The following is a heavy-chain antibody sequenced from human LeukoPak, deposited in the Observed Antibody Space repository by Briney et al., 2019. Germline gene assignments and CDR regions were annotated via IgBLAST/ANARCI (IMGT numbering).Heavy chain of an antibody. CDR2: IRYDGSNK. Sequence: GGSLKLSCAASGFTFSSYGMHWVRQAPGKGLEWVAFIRYDGSNKYYADSVKGRFTISRDNSKNTLYLQMNSLRAEDTAVYYCAKDSGPYYDILTGSVDYWGQGTLVTVSS. D-gene: IGHD3-9*01. V-gene: IGHV3-30*02. CDR1: GFTFSSYG. CDR3: AKDSGPYYDILTGSVDY. J-gene: IGHJ4*02.